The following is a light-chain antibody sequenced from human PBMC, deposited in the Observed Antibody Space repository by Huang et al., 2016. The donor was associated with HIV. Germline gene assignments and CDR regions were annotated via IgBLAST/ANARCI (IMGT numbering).Light chain of an antibody. J-gene: IGKJ4*01. CDR3: QQYNNWPLS. Sequence: EIVLTQSPATLSVSPGDRATLSCRASPSVSSNLAWHQQKPGQAPRLLSYGASTRATAIPARFSGSGSGTEFTLTISSLQSEDIAVYYCQQYNNWPLSFGGGTKVEIK. CDR1: PSVSSN. V-gene: IGKV3-15*01. CDR2: GAS.